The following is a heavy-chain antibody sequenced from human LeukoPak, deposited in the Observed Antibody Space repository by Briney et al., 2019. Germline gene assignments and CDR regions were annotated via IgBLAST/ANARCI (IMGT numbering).Heavy chain of an antibody. V-gene: IGHV4-59*08. J-gene: IGHJ3*02. CDR1: GGSINSYD. Sequence: PSETLSLTCTVSGGSINSYDWSWIRQPPGKGLEWVGYIYYSGSTSYNPSLKSRVTISVGTSKNQFSLKLTSVTAADTAVYYCARRKNSAWSTDAFDIWGQGTMVTVSS. CDR2: IYYSGST. CDR3: ARRKNSAWSTDAFDI. D-gene: IGHD6-19*01.